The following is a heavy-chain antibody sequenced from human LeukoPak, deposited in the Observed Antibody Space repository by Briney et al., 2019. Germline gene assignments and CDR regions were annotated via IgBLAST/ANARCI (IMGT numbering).Heavy chain of an antibody. D-gene: IGHD1-1*01. CDR3: ARGNWPPAFDI. CDR2: NYYSGST. V-gene: IGHV4-59*01. J-gene: IGHJ3*02. Sequence: SETLSLTCTVSGGSISGYYWTWIRQPPGKGLEWIGFNYYSGSTNYSSSLKSRVTISVDTSKNHFSLKLSSVTATDTAIYYCARGNWPPAFDIWGQGTLVTVSS. CDR1: GGSISGYY.